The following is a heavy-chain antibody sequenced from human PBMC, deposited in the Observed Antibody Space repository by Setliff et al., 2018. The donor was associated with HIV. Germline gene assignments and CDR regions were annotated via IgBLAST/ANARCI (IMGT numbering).Heavy chain of an antibody. CDR1: GYNFANHY. Sequence: GESLKISCKGSGYNFANHYISWVRQKPGKGLEWMGKMDPSNSYTNYDPSFQGHVTMSADTSINTAYLHFNNLKASDSAIYYCARRGEEHPSSFFDPWGQGTLVTVS. J-gene: IGHJ5*02. CDR3: ARRGEEHPSSFFDP. D-gene: IGHD3-10*01. CDR2: MDPSNSYT. V-gene: IGHV5-10-1*01.